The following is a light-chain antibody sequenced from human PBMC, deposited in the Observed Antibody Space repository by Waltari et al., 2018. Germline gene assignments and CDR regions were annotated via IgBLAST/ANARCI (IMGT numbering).Light chain of an antibody. Sequence: EIVLTQSPGTLSLSPGARATLSCRASQTFNSNYLAWYQQKPGQVPRLLIYAASKRATDIPDRFSGSGSGTDFTLTISRLEPEDFAVYYCQQYAKAPDTFGQGTRLEIK. J-gene: IGKJ2*01. CDR2: AAS. CDR1: QTFNSNY. V-gene: IGKV3-20*01. CDR3: QQYAKAPDT.